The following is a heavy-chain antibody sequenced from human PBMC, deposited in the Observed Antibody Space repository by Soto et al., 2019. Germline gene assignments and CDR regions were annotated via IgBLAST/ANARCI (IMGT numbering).Heavy chain of an antibody. V-gene: IGHV4-4*07. Sequence: LSLTCSVSGADINTYSWTWIRQPAGKGLEWIGRIYTSASINYNPSLKGRVTLSVDTSTNQVSLRLASVTAADTAIYYCARDREAGYNFYYGMDVWGQGTTVTVSS. CDR1: GADINTYS. J-gene: IGHJ6*02. CDR3: ARDREAGYNFYYGMDV. CDR2: IYTSASI. D-gene: IGHD6-19*01.